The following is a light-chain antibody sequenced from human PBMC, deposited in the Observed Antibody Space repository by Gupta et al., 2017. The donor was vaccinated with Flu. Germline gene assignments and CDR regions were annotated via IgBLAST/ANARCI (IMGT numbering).Light chain of an antibody. V-gene: IGLV2-11*03. CDR3: GAYAGSNNFWV. CDR1: NSDISTCNY. Sequence: VTITCTAANSDISTCNYVNWYQQHPGKAPKLMIYGDNQRPSGVPDRFSGSKSGNSASLTITGLQAEEEADYYCGAYAGSNNFWVFGGGTKLTVL. J-gene: IGLJ3*02. CDR2: GDN.